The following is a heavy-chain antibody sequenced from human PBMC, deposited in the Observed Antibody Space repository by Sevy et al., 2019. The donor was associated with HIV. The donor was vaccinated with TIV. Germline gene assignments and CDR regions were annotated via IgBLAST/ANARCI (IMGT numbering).Heavy chain of an antibody. J-gene: IGHJ6*03. CDR2: IKQDGSEK. D-gene: IGHD4-17*01. V-gene: IGHV3-7*03. CDR3: ARVYGGNAFGDYYYYMDV. CDR1: GFTFSSYW. Sequence: GGSLRLSCAASGFTFSSYWMSWVRQAPGKGLEWVANIKQDGSEKYYVDSVKGRFTISRDNAKNSLYLQMNSLRAEDTAVYYWARVYGGNAFGDYYYYMDVWGKGTTVTVSS.